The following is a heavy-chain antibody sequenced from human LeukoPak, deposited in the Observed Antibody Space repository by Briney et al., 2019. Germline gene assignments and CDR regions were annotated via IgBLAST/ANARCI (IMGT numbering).Heavy chain of an antibody. V-gene: IGHV1-2*02. J-gene: IGHJ4*02. CDR2: INPNSGGT. CDR1: GYTFTGYY. CDR3: ARGDGYSSSWYFEY. D-gene: IGHD6-13*01. Sequence: ASVKVSCKASGYTFTGYYIHWVRQAPGQGLEWMGWINPNSGGTNYAQKFQGRVTMTRDTSISTAYMELSRVRSDDTAVYYCARGDGYSSSWYFEYWGQGTLVTVSS.